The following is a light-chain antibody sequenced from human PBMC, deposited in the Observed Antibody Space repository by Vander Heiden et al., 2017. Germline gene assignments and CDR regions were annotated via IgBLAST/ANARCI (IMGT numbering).Light chain of an antibody. CDR3: MQALQTPLT. J-gene: IGKJ4*01. V-gene: IGKV2-28*01. Sequence: VTTHSPLSLPVTPGEPASISCRSSHSLLHSNGYNYLDWYLQKPGQSPQLLIYLGSNRAAGVPDRFSGSGSGTDFTLKISRVEAEDVGVYYCMQALQTPLTFGGGTKVEIK. CDR1: HSLLHSNGYNY. CDR2: LGS.